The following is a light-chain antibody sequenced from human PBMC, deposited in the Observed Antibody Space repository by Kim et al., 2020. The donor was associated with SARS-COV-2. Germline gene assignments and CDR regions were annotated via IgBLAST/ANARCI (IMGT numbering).Light chain of an antibody. CDR3: QQYNNWPPLYT. Sequence: PGESANLSCRASQSITSNLAWYQQKPGQAPRLLIYGASTRATGIPARFSGSGSGTDFTLTISSLQSEDFAVYYCQQYNNWPPLYTFGQGTKLEI. CDR2: GAS. CDR1: QSITSN. V-gene: IGKV3-15*01. J-gene: IGKJ2*01.